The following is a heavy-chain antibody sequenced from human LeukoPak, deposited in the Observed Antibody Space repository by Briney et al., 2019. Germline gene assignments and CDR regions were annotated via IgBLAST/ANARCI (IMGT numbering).Heavy chain of an antibody. CDR1: GGSISSSSYY. J-gene: IGHJ4*02. Sequence: PSETLSLTCTVSGGSISSSSYYWGWIRQPPGKGLEWIGSIYYSGSTYYNPSLKSRVTISVDTSKNQFSLKLSSVTAADTAVYYCSRQNSRLGYCYDYWGQGALVTVSS. V-gene: IGHV4-39*01. CDR3: SRQNSRLGYCYDY. D-gene: IGHD2-21*01. CDR2: IYYSGST.